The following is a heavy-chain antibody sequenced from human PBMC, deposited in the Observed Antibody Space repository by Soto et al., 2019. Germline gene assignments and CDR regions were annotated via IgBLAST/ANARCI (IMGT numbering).Heavy chain of an antibody. CDR3: AGYNSGYDRFDY. J-gene: IGHJ4*02. CDR1: GGSISSYY. D-gene: IGHD5-12*01. Sequence: SETLSLTCTVSGGSISSYYWSWIRQPPGKGLEWIGYIFYSGSTNYNPSLKSRVTISVDTSKNQFSLKLSSVTAADTAVYYCAGYNSGYDRFDYWGQGTLVTVSS. CDR2: IFYSGST. V-gene: IGHV4-59*08.